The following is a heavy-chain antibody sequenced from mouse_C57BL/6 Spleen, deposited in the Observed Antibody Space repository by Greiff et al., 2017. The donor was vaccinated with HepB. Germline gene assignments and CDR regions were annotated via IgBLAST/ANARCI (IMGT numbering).Heavy chain of an antibody. V-gene: IGHV1-15*01. CDR2: IDPETGGT. Sequence: QVQLQQSGAELVRPGASVTLSCKASGYTFTDYEMHWVKQTPVHGLEWIGAIDPETGGTAYNQKFKGKAILTAEKSSSTAYMELRSLTSEDSAVYYCTRGGWYFDVWGTGTTVTVSS. CDR1: GYTFTDYE. J-gene: IGHJ1*03. CDR3: TRGGWYFDV.